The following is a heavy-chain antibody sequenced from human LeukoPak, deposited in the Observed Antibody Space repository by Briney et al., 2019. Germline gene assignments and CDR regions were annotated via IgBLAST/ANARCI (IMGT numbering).Heavy chain of an antibody. V-gene: IGHV1-2*02. Sequence: ASVKVSCKASGYTFTDYYIHWVRQPPGQGLEGMGWINPSSGGTNYAQKFQGRVTVTRVTSINTAYMELTRLTSDDTAVYYCASVYSGYDLAQLDYWGQGTLVTVSS. J-gene: IGHJ4*02. D-gene: IGHD5-12*01. CDR1: GYTFTDYY. CDR2: INPSSGGT. CDR3: ASVYSGYDLAQLDY.